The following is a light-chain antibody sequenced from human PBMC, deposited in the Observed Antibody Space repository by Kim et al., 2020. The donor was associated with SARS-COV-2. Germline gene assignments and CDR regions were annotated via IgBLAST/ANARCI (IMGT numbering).Light chain of an antibody. CDR3: QQSYSTPRT. Sequence: DIQMTQSPSSLSASVGDRVTITCRASQSISSYLNWYQQKTGKPPRLLIYAASSLQRGVPSRFSGSGSGTDFTLTISSLQPEDFATYYCQQSYSTPRTFGQGTKLEI. J-gene: IGKJ2*01. V-gene: IGKV1-39*01. CDR1: QSISSY. CDR2: AAS.